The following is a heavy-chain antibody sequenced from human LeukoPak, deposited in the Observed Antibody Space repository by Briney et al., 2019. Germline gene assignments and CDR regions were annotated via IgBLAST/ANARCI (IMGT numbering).Heavy chain of an antibody. D-gene: IGHD4-17*01. V-gene: IGHV3-33*01. CDR2: IWYDGSRK. CDR1: GFTFSSYG. Sequence: PGGSLRLSCAASGFTFSSYGMHWVRQAPGKGVEWVALIWYDGSRKYYAEPVKGRFTISRDNSKNTLYLQMNSLRAEDTAVYYCARYSHDYGDYARTPLEYWGQGTLVTVSS. J-gene: IGHJ4*02. CDR3: ARYSHDYGDYARTPLEY.